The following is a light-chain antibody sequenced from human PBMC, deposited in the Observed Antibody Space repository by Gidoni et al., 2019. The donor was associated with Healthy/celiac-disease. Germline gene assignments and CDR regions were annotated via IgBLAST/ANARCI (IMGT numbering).Light chain of an antibody. J-gene: IGKJ2*01. CDR2: LGS. CDR3: MQALQTPYT. CDR1: QSLMHSNGYNY. Sequence: DIGMTQHPLSLPVTPGEPASISCRSSQSLMHSNGYNYLDWYLQKPGQSPQLLIYLGSNRASGVPDRFSGGGSGTDFTLKISRVEAEDVGVYYCMQALQTPYTFXQXTKLEIK. V-gene: IGKV2-28*01.